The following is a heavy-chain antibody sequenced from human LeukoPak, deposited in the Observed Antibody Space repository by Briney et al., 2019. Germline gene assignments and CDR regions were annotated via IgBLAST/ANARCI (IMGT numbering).Heavy chain of an antibody. Sequence: SETLSLTCTVSGGSISSYYWSWIRQPPGKGLEWIGYIYYSGSTNYNPSLKSRVTISVDTSKNQFSLKLGSVTAADTAVYYCASYDYGGRDAFDIWGQGTMVTVSS. CDR1: GGSISSYY. CDR2: IYYSGST. V-gene: IGHV4-59*01. J-gene: IGHJ3*02. CDR3: ASYDYGGRDAFDI. D-gene: IGHD4/OR15-4a*01.